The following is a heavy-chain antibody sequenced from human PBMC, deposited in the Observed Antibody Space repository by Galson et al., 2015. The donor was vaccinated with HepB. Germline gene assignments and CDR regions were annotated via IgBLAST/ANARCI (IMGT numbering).Heavy chain of an antibody. CDR2: INPSGGST. CDR1: GYTFTSYY. J-gene: IGHJ6*02. Sequence: SVKVSCKASGYTFTSYYMHWVRQAPGQGLEWMGIINPSGGSTSYAQKFQGRVTMTRDTSTSTVYMELSSLRSEDTAVYYCARDLDSTAAQVFLDVWGQGTTVTVSS. V-gene: IGHV1-46*01. D-gene: IGHD6-25*01. CDR3: ARDLDSTAAQVFLDV.